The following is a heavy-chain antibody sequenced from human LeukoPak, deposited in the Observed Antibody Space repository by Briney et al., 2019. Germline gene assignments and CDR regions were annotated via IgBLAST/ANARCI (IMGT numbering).Heavy chain of an antibody. J-gene: IGHJ4*02. CDR1: GFTFISHA. Sequence: GGSLRLSCAASGFTFISHAMSWVRQAPGKGLEWVSTISGSAGTTYYADSVKGRFTISRDNSKNTLYLQMNSLGAEDTAIYYCAKPIRSSWYYFDYWGQGTLVTVSS. D-gene: IGHD6-13*01. CDR3: AKPIRSSWYYFDY. CDR2: ISGSAGTT. V-gene: IGHV3-23*01.